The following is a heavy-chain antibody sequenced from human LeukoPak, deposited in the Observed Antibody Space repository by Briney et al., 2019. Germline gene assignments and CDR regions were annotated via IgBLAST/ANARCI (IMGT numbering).Heavy chain of an antibody. CDR1: GYTFTSYG. CDR2: ISAYNGNT. J-gene: IGHJ5*02. V-gene: IGHV1-18*01. D-gene: IGHD6-19*01. Sequence: GASVKVSCKASGYTFTSYGISWVRQAPGQGLEWMGWISAYNGNTNYAQKLQGRVTMTTDTSTSTAYMELRSLRSDDTAVYYCARVRALIAVASVAGPWGQGTLVTVSS. CDR3: ARVRALIAVASVAGP.